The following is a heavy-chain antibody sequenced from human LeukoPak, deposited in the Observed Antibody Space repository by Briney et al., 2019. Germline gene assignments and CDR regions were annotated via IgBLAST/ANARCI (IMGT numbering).Heavy chain of an antibody. D-gene: IGHD6-19*01. J-gene: IGHJ4*02. CDR3: ARDRRGSGWYDY. Sequence: PGGSLRLSCAASGFTFSSYSMNWVRQAPGKGLEWVSSISSSSSYIYYADSVKGRFTISRDNAKNSLYLQMNSLRAEDTAVYYCARDRRGSGWYDYWGQGTLVTVSS. CDR2: ISSSSSYI. CDR1: GFTFSSYS. V-gene: IGHV3-21*01.